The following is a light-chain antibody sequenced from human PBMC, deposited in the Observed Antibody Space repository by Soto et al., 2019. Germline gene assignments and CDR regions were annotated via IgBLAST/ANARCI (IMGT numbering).Light chain of an antibody. CDR1: SSDIGKYNY. CDR3: SSFAGSNNFVV. CDR2: DVS. V-gene: IGLV2-8*01. Sequence: QSVLTQPPSASGSPGQSVTISCTGTSSDIGKYNYVSWYQQRPGKAPKLMIHDVSERPSGVPDRFSGSKSGNTASLTISGLQAEDEADYYCSSFAGSNNFVVFGGGTKVTVL. J-gene: IGLJ2*01.